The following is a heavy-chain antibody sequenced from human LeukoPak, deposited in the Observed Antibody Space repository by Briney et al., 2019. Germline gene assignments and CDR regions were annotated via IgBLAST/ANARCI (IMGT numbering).Heavy chain of an antibody. CDR1: GFTLSSYW. Sequence: GGSLRLSCAASGFTLSSYWMHWVRQAPGKGLVWVSRINTDGSSTSYADSVKGRFTISRDNVKNTLYLQMNSLRAEDTAVYYCARDVGTVVTYDAFDIWGQGTMVTVSS. CDR2: INTDGSST. CDR3: ARDVGTVVTYDAFDI. D-gene: IGHD4-23*01. J-gene: IGHJ3*02. V-gene: IGHV3-74*01.